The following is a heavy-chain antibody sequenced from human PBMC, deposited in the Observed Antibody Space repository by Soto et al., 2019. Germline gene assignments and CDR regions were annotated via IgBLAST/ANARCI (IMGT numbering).Heavy chain of an antibody. V-gene: IGHV3-21*01. D-gene: IGHD2-8*02. Sequence: PRGSLRLSCAASGFTFISYSMDCFRQSPVKWLEWVSSISTSSSYIYYADSVKGRFTISRDNAKNSLYMQMNSLRAEDTAVYYCARDWHTGYYFDYWGQGTLVTVSS. CDR1: GFTFISYS. CDR3: ARDWHTGYYFDY. J-gene: IGHJ4*02. CDR2: ISTSSSYI.